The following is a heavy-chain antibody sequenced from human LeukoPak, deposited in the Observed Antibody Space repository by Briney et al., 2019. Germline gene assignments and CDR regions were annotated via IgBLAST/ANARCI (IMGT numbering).Heavy chain of an antibody. CDR1: GYTFTGYY. CDR2: INPNSGGT. V-gene: IGHV1-2*04. J-gene: IGHJ6*02. D-gene: IGHD6-6*01. CDR3: ARDPQGYSSSSEDYYYYYGMDV. Sequence: ASVKVSCKASGYTFTGYYMHWVRQAPGQGLEWMGWINPNSGGTNYAQKFQGWVTMTRDTSISTAYMELSRLRSDDTAVYYCARDPQGYSSSSEDYYYYYGMDVWGQGTTVTVSS.